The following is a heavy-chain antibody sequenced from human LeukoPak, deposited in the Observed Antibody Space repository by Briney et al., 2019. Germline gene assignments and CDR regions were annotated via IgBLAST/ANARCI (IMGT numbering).Heavy chain of an antibody. CDR2: INHSGST. D-gene: IGHD2-15*01. J-gene: IGHJ6*03. Sequence: PSETPSLTCTVSGVSISSYYWSWIRQPPGKGLEWIGEINHSGSTNYNPSLQSRVTISVDTSKNQFSLKLSSVTAADAAVYYCARGPYCSGGSCYRLAYYYYYYYMDVWGKGTTVTVSS. CDR3: ARGPYCSGGSCYRLAYYYYYYYMDV. CDR1: GVSISSYY. V-gene: IGHV4-34*01.